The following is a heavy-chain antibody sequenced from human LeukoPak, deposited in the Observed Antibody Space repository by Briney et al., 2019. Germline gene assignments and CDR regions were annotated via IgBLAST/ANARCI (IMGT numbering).Heavy chain of an antibody. J-gene: IGHJ3*02. V-gene: IGHV4-30-2*06. CDR2: ISHSGTT. CDR1: GGSLRSDGYS. Sequence: SQTLSLTCAVSGGSLRSDGYSWSWIRQSPGKGLEWIGYISHSGTTYYNPPLKSRVTISVDRSKNLFSLRLTSVTAADTAVYYCARLAYDAFDIWGQGTMVTVSS. CDR3: ARLAYDAFDI.